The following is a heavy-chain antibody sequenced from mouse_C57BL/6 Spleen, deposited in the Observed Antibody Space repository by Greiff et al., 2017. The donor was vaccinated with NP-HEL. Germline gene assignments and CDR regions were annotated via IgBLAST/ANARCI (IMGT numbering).Heavy chain of an antibody. CDR1: GFTFSDYY. CDR3: AREARSYYFDY. J-gene: IGHJ2*01. D-gene: IGHD3-1*01. CDR2: INYDGSST. V-gene: IGHV5-16*01. Sequence: EVQVVESEGGLVQPGSSMKLSCTASGFTFSDYYMAWVRQVPEKGLEWVANINYDGSSTYYLDSLKSRFIISRDNAKNILYLQMSSLKSEDTATYYCAREARSYYFDYWGQGTTLTVSS.